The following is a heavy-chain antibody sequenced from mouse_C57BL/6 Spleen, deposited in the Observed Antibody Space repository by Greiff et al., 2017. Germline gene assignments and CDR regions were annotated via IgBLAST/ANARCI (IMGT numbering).Heavy chain of an antibody. Sequence: QVQLKESGAELVRPGSSVKLSCKASGYTFTSYWMDWVKQRPGQGLEWIGNIYPSDSETHYNQKFKDKATLTVDKSSSTAYMQLSSLTSEDSAVYYCARRQGYYYAMDYWGQGTSVTVSS. CDR1: GYTFTSYW. CDR3: ARRQGYYYAMDY. CDR2: IYPSDSET. D-gene: IGHD3-2*01. V-gene: IGHV1-61*01. J-gene: IGHJ4*01.